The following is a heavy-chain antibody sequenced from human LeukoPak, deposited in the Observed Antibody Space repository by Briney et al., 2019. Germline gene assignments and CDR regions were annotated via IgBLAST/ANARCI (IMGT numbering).Heavy chain of an antibody. CDR3: ANSYFYDSSGSYYFDS. J-gene: IGHJ4*02. D-gene: IGHD3-22*01. CDR1: GFTFSSYA. Sequence: PGGSLRLSCAASGFTFSSYAMSWVRQAPGKGLEWVSAISGSGGSAYYADSVKGRFTISRDNSKNTLHLQMSGLRAEDTAVYYCANSYFYDSSGSYYFDSWGQGTLVTVSS. V-gene: IGHV3-23*01. CDR2: ISGSGGSA.